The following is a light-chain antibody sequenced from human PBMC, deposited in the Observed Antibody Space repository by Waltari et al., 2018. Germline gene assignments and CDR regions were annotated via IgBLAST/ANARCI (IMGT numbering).Light chain of an antibody. CDR1: QSLLYSSNNKNS. CDR3: QQYYNTPLT. V-gene: IGKV4-1*01. Sequence: DIVMTQSPDSLAVSLGERAAINCKSSQSLLYSSNNKNSLAWYQQKPGQPPKLLIYWTSTRESGVPDRFSGSGSGTDFTLTISSLQVEDVAVYYCQQYYNTPLTFGGGTKVEIK. CDR2: WTS. J-gene: IGKJ4*01.